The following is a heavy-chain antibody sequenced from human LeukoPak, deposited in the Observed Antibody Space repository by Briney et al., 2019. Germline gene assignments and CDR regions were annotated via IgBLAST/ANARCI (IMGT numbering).Heavy chain of an antibody. Sequence: PGGSLRLSCAASGFTFSDYYMSWIRQAPGKGLEWVSYISSSGSTIYYADSVKGRFTISRENDKNSLYLQMNSLRAEDTAVYYCARLDSYGYAVDYWGQGTLVTVSS. J-gene: IGHJ4*02. CDR2: ISSSGSTI. CDR1: GFTFSDYY. D-gene: IGHD5-18*01. V-gene: IGHV3-11*01. CDR3: ARLDSYGYAVDY.